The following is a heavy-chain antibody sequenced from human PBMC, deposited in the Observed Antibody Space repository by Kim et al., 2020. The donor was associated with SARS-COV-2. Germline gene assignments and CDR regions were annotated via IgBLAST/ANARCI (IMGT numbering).Heavy chain of an antibody. CDR3: ARDLSGSDENWFNP. V-gene: IGHV4-59*01. J-gene: IGHJ5*02. Sequence: TPSLKSRVTISVATSTNQFSLTLSSVTAADTAVYYCARDLSGSDENWFNPWAQGTLVTVSS. D-gene: IGHD6-19*01.